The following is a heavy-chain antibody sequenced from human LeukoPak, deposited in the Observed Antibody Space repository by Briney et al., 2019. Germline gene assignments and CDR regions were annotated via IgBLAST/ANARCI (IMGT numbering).Heavy chain of an antibody. D-gene: IGHD1-26*01. CDR1: GFTFSSYA. CDR3: ARREGVDAFDI. CDR2: ISYDGSNK. Sequence: PGGSLRLSCAASGFTFSSYAMHWVRQAPGKGLEWVAVISYDGSNKYYADSVKGRFTISRDNSKNTLYLQMNSLRAEDTAVYYCARREGVDAFDIWGQGTMVTVSS. J-gene: IGHJ3*02. V-gene: IGHV3-30-3*01.